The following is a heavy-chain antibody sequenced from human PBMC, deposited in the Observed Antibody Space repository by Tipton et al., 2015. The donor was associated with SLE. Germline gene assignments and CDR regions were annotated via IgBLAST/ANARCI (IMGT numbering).Heavy chain of an antibody. D-gene: IGHD3-22*01. CDR3: ARGRDSSGYYYYYYMDV. CDR2: IYHSGST. J-gene: IGHJ6*03. V-gene: IGHV4-38-2*01. Sequence: TLSLTCAVSGYSISSGYYWGWIRQPPGKGLEWIGSIYHSGSTYYNPSLKSRVTISVDTSKNQFSLKLSSVTAADTAVYYCARGRDSSGYYYYYYMDVWGKGTTVTVSS. CDR1: GYSISSGYY.